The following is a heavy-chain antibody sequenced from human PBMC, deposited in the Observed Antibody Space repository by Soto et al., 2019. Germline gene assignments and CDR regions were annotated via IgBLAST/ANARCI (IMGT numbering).Heavy chain of an antibody. CDR3: AKADYGDYYYYYYMDV. J-gene: IGHJ6*03. Sequence: GGSLRLSCAASGFTFSSYAMSWVRQAPGKGLEWVSAISGSGGSTYYADSVKGRFTISRDNSKNTLYLQMNSLRAEDTAVYYCAKADYGDYYYYYYMDVWGKRTTVTVSS. CDR1: GFTFSSYA. V-gene: IGHV3-23*01. CDR2: ISGSGGST. D-gene: IGHD4-17*01.